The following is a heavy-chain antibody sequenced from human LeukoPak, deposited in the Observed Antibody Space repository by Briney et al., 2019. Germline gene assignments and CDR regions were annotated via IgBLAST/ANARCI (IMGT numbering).Heavy chain of an antibody. CDR1: GYTFTSYD. J-gene: IGHJ4*02. D-gene: IGHD4-17*01. CDR2: MNPNSGNT. CDR3: ARGHTRRNGDYVGH. V-gene: IGHV1-8*01. Sequence: ASVKVSCKASGYTFTSYDINWVRQATGQGLEWMGWMNPNSGNTGYAQKFQGRVTMTRNTSISTAYMELSSLRSEDTAVYYCARGHTRRNGDYVGHWGQGTLVTVSS.